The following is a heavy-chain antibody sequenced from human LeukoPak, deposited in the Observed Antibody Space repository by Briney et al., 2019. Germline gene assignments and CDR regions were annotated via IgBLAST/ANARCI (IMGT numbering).Heavy chain of an antibody. J-gene: IGHJ3*01. CDR3: ARPGGSSGYNLDAFDV. CDR2: INHSGST. Sequence: SETLSLTCAVYGGSFSGYYWSWIRQPPGKGLEWIGEINHSGSTNYNPSLKSRVTISVDTSKNQFSLKLSSVTAADTAVYYCARPGGSSGYNLDAFDVWGQGTMVTVSS. V-gene: IGHV4-34*01. CDR1: GGSFSGYY. D-gene: IGHD3-22*01.